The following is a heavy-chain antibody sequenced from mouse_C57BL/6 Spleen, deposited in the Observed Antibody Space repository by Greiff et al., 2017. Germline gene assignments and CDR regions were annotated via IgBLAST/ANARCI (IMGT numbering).Heavy chain of an antibody. CDR2: IRNKANGYTT. CDR3: ARSLLYDYDGGYFDY. V-gene: IGHV7-3*01. J-gene: IGHJ2*01. CDR1: GFTFTDYY. Sequence: DVQLVESGGGLVQPGGSLSLSCAASGFTFTDYYMSWVRQPPGKALEWLGFIRNKANGYTTEYSASVKGRFTISRDNSQSILYLQMNALRAEDSATYYCARSLLYDYDGGYFDYWGQGTTLTVSS. D-gene: IGHD2-4*01.